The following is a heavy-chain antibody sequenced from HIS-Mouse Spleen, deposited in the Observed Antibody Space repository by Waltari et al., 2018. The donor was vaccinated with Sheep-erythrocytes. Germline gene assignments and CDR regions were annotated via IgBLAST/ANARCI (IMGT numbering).Heavy chain of an antibody. D-gene: IGHD3-16*02. V-gene: IGHV4-31*03. CDR3: ARASPIYDYVWGSYRPGYFQH. CDR2: IYYSGST. CDR1: GGSISSGGYY. Sequence: QVQLQESGPGLVKPSQTLSLTCTVSGGSISSGGYYWSWIRQHPGKGLEWIGYIYYSGSTYYKPSLTSRVTISVDTSKNQFSLKLSSVTAADTAVYYCARASPIYDYVWGSYRPGYFQHWGQGTLVTVSS. J-gene: IGHJ1*01.